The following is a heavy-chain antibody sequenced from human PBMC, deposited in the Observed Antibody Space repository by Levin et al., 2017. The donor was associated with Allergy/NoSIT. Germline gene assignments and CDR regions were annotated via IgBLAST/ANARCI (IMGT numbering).Heavy chain of an antibody. CDR3: ARGYCSGGSCYSPPDY. V-gene: IGHV4-34*01. D-gene: IGHD2-15*01. J-gene: IGHJ4*02. Sequence: SSETLSLTCAVYGGSFSGYYWSWIRQPPGKGLEWIGEINHSGSTNYNPSLKSRVTISVDTSKNQFSLKLSSVTAADTAVYYCARGYCSGGSCYSPPDYWGQGTLVTVSS. CDR1: GGSFSGYY. CDR2: INHSGST.